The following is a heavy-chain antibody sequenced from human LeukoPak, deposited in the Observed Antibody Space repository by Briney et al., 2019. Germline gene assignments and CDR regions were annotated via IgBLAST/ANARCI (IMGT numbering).Heavy chain of an antibody. J-gene: IGHJ4*02. CDR1: GASISSGDYY. CDR2: IYYSGST. D-gene: IGHD1-26*01. V-gene: IGHV4-30-4*08. CDR3: ARDTSIGGASY. Sequence: PSQTLSLTCTVSGASISSGDYYWSWIRQPPGKGLEWIGYIYYSGSTYYNPSLKSRVTISVDTSKNQFSLKLSSVTAADTAVYYCARDTSIGGASYWGQGTLVTVSS.